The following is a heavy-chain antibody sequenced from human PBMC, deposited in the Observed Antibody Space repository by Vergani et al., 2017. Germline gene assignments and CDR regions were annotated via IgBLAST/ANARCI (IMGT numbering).Heavy chain of an antibody. CDR2: ICYSGST. D-gene: IGHD3-10*01. CDR3: ARGLCFGEGRHFDY. V-gene: IGHV4-31*03. J-gene: IGHJ4*02. CDR1: GCSISSGGYY. Sequence: QVQLQESGPGLVKPSQTLSLTCTVSGCSISSGGYYWSWIRQPPGKGLEWIVYICYSGSTYYHPSLKSRVTISVDTSKNQFSLKLSSVTAADTAVYYCARGLCFGEGRHFDYWGQGTLVTVSS.